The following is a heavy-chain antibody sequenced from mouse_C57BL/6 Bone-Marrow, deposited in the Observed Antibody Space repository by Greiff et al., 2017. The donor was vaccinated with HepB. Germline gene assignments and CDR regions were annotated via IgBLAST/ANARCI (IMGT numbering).Heavy chain of an antibody. Sequence: EVMLVESGGGLVKPGGSLKLSCAASGFTFSDYGMHWVRQAPEKGLEWVAYISSGSSTIYYADTVKGRFTISRDNAKNTLFLQMTSLRSEDTAMYYCARLGITTVVDWYFDVWGTGTTVTVSS. J-gene: IGHJ1*03. V-gene: IGHV5-17*01. CDR1: GFTFSDYG. CDR3: ARLGITTVVDWYFDV. D-gene: IGHD1-1*01. CDR2: ISSGSSTI.